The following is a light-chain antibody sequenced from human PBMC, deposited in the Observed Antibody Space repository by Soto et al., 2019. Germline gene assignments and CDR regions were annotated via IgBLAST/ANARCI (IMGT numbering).Light chain of an antibody. Sequence: DIQMTQSPSSLSASVGDRVTITCRASQSISIYLNWYQQKPGKAPKLLIYAASSLQSGVPSRFSADGSGTDFTLTISSLQPEDFATYYCQQYSIYPYTFGQGTKLEIK. CDR3: QQYSIYPYT. CDR2: AAS. V-gene: IGKV1-39*01. J-gene: IGKJ2*01. CDR1: QSISIY.